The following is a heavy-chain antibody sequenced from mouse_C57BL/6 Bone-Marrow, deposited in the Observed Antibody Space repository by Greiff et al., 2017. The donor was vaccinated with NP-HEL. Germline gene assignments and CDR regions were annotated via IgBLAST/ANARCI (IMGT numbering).Heavy chain of an antibody. CDR1: GYAFTNYL. J-gene: IGHJ2*01. V-gene: IGHV1-54*01. CDR2: INPGSGGT. Sequence: QVQLKESGAELVRPGTSVKVSCKASGYAFTNYLIEWVKQRPGQGLEWIGVINPGSGGTNYNEKFKGKATLTADKSSSTAYMQLSSLTSEDSAVYFCARELGRYFDYWGQGTTLTVSS. D-gene: IGHD4-1*01. CDR3: ARELGRYFDY.